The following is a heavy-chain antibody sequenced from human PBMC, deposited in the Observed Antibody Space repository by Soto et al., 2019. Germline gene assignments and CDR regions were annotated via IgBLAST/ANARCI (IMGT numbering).Heavy chain of an antibody. Sequence: GGSLTLSCAASGFSFDGYTMHWVRQAPGKGLEWVSLISWDGGSTYYADSVKGRFTISRDNSKNSLYLQMNSLRTEDTALYYCAKGALRGYSYGPEIYYYYGMDVWGQGTTVTVSS. V-gene: IGHV3-43*01. J-gene: IGHJ6*02. CDR1: GFSFDGYT. D-gene: IGHD5-18*01. CDR3: AKGALRGYSYGPEIYYYYGMDV. CDR2: ISWDGGST.